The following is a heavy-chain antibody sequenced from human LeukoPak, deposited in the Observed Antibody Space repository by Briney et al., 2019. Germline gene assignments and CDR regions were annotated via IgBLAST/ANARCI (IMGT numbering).Heavy chain of an antibody. V-gene: IGHV3-23*01. CDR3: AKDRFCSGAGCSDAFDI. D-gene: IGHD2-15*01. CDR2: ISGSGGTT. J-gene: IGHJ3*02. CDR1: GFSFSNHA. Sequence: PGGFLRLSCAAAGFSFSNHAMSWVRQAPGKGLEWVSYISGSGGTTYYADSVKGRFTISRDNSKSTPYLLMSSLRVEDTAVYYCAKDRFCSGAGCSDAFDIWGQGTMVTVSS.